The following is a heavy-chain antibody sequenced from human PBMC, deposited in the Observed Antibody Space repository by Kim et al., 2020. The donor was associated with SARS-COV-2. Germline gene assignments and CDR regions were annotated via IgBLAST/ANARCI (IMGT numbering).Heavy chain of an antibody. J-gene: IGHJ5*02. V-gene: IGHV1-8*01. D-gene: IGHD6-19*01. CDR2: MNPNSGNT. CDR3: TRHSSGHNGNWFDP. CDR1: GYTFSSYD. Sequence: ASVKVSCKASGYTFSSYDINWVRQATGQGLEWLGWMNPNSGNTGYAEKFRGRVTMTREISTSTAYMELSSLTSEDTAVYYCTRHSSGHNGNWFDPWGQGTPVTVSS.